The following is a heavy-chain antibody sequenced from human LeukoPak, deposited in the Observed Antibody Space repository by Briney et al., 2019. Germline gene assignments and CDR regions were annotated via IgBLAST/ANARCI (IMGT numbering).Heavy chain of an antibody. CDR2: IYYSGST. CDR1: GGSISSYY. J-gene: IGHJ4*02. D-gene: IGHD4-11*01. Sequence: SETLSLTCTVSGGSISSYYWSWIRQPPGKGLEWIGYIYYSGSTNYNPSLKSRVTISVDTSKNQFSLKLSSVTAADTAVYYCARGSNLVDYWGQGTLVTVSS. CDR3: ARGSNLVDY. V-gene: IGHV4-59*01.